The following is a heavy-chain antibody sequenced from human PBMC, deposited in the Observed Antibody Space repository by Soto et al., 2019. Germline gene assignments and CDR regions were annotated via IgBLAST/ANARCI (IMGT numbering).Heavy chain of an antibody. V-gene: IGHV4-59*01. D-gene: IGHD3-10*01. J-gene: IGHJ5*02. CDR1: GGSISTYY. Sequence: QVQLQESGPGLVKPSETLSLTCTVSGGSISTYYWNWIRQPPGKGVEWIGSIYHSGSTSYNPSLKSRLTMSVDTSKNQFSLQLNSVTAADTAVYYCARTFYDSGSYYNSCFDPWGQGTLVTVSS. CDR3: ARTFYDSGSYYNSCFDP. CDR2: IYHSGST.